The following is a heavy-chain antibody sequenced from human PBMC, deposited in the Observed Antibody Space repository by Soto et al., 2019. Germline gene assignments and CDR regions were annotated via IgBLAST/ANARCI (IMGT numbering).Heavy chain of an antibody. J-gene: IGHJ4*02. Sequence: QITLKESGPTLVKPTQTLTLTCTFSGFSLSTSGVGVAWIRQPPGKALEWLALIYWDDDKRYSPSLKSRLTITKDTSKNRVVLTMTNMEPVDTATYYCAHRRTYGSGSYSFGCWGQGTLVTVSS. D-gene: IGHD3-10*01. V-gene: IGHV2-5*02. CDR3: AHRRTYGSGSYSFGC. CDR2: IYWDDDK. CDR1: GFSLSTSGVG.